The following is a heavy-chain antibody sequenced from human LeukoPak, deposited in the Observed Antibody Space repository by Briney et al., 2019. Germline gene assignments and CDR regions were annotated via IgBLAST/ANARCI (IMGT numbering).Heavy chain of an antibody. D-gene: IGHD3-22*01. Sequence: PGGSLRLSCAASGFTFSRYGMHWVRQAPGKGLEWVAFIRYDGTNKYYADSLKGRFTISRDNAKNSLYLQMSSLRAEDTAVYYCARHNLRGGYYYWGQGTLVTVSS. J-gene: IGHJ4*02. CDR2: IRYDGTNK. V-gene: IGHV3-30*02. CDR3: ARHNLRGGYYY. CDR1: GFTFSRYG.